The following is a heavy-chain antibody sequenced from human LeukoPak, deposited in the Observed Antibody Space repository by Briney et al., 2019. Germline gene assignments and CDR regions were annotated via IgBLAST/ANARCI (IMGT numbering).Heavy chain of an antibody. Sequence: SETLSLTCTVSGGSTSRYYWSWIRQPPGERLEWIGCIFYSGSTSYNPSLKSRVTVSVDSSKNQFSLKLSSVTAADTAVYYCARQPGEYDAFDIWGQGTMVTVSS. J-gene: IGHJ3*02. CDR1: GGSTSRYY. D-gene: IGHD7-27*01. CDR2: IFYSGST. CDR3: ARQPGEYDAFDI. V-gene: IGHV4-59*08.